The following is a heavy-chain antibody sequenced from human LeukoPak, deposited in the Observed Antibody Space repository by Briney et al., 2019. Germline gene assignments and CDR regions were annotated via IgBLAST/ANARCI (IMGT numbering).Heavy chain of an antibody. Sequence: SSVKVSCKASGGTFSSYAISWVRQAPGQGLEWMGRIIPIFGTANYAQKFQGRVTMTRDTSISTAYMELSRLRSDDTAVYYCARVPPDYGEYYFDYWGQGTLVTVSS. CDR3: ARVPPDYGEYYFDY. CDR2: IIPIFGTA. D-gene: IGHD4-17*01. CDR1: GGTFSSYA. J-gene: IGHJ4*02. V-gene: IGHV1-69*05.